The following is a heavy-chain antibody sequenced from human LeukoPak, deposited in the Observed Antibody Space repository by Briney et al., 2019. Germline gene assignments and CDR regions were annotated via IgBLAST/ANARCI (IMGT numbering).Heavy chain of an antibody. CDR1: GGSMSSSSHY. CDR2: IYYIGTT. J-gene: IGHJ3*02. CDR3: ARHRRYSSGWYGAFDI. V-gene: IGHV4-39*01. Sequence: SETLSLTCTVSGGSMSSSSHYWGWIRQPPGKGLEWIASIYYIGTTSYNPSLKSQVTISVDTSKKQFSLKLDSVTAADTAVYYCARHRRYSSGWYGAFDIWGQGTMVTAAS. D-gene: IGHD6-19*01.